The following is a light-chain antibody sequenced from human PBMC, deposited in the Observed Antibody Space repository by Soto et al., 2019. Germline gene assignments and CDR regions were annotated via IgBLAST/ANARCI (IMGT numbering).Light chain of an antibody. J-gene: IGLJ3*02. CDR3: QSYDNSLSAWV. CDR1: SSNIGTNWP. CDR2: DNN. Sequence: QSVLTQPPSVSGAPGQMVTISCTGSSSNIGTNWPVHWYQQFPGIAPKLLIYDNNNRPSGVPDRFSGSKSGTSASLAITGLQAEDEADYYCQSYDNSLSAWVFGGGTKVTVL. V-gene: IGLV1-40*01.